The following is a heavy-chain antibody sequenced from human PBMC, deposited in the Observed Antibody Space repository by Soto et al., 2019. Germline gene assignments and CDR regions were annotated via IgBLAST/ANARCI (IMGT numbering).Heavy chain of an antibody. CDR3: AIEKLLHLWQPYGLDV. Sequence: VQLVQSGAEVKKPGASVKVSCKASGYTFSSYGSTWVRQAPGQGLEWMGWISVYNGNTNYTQKLQGRVTMTTDTSTKTAYMELRSLRSDDTAVYYCAIEKLLHLWQPYGLDVWGQGTTVTVSS. J-gene: IGHJ6*02. CDR2: ISVYNGNT. D-gene: IGHD5-18*01. V-gene: IGHV1-18*01. CDR1: GYTFSSYG.